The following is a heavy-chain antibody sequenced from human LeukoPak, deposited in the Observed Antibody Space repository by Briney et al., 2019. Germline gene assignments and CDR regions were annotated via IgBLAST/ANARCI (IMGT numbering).Heavy chain of an antibody. CDR2: ISSSSSYI. V-gene: IGHV3-21*01. Sequence: GGSLRLSCAASGFTFSSYSMNWVRQAPGKGLEWVSSISSSSSYIYYADSVKGRFTISRDNAKNSLYLQMSSLRAEDTAVYYCAKSPKTVFLFDYWGKGTLVTVSS. J-gene: IGHJ4*02. CDR1: GFTFSSYS. D-gene: IGHD2-21*01. CDR3: AKSPKTVFLFDY.